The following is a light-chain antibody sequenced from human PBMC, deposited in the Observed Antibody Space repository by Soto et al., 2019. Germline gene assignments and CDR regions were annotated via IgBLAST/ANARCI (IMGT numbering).Light chain of an antibody. Sequence: QSVLTQPPSASGSPGQSVTISCAGTSSDVGGYNFVSWYQQHPGKVPKLMIYEVIKRPSGVPDRFSGSKSGNTASLTVSGLHDEDEADYYCSSYSGSDNFVVFGGGTQLTVL. CDR2: EVI. V-gene: IGLV2-8*01. CDR1: SSDVGGYNF. CDR3: SSYSGSDNFVV. J-gene: IGLJ2*01.